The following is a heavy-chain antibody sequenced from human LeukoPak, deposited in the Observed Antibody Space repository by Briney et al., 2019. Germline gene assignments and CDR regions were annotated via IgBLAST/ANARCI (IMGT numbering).Heavy chain of an antibody. CDR1: GFTVSTNY. V-gene: IGHV3-53*01. Sequence: PGGSLRLSCAASGFTVSTNYMTWVRQAPGEGLEWVSVIYSDGTTYYADSVKGRFTISRDNSKNTVYLQMNSLRAEDTAVYYCARGLGYGSGPVDHWGQGTLVTLSS. D-gene: IGHD3-10*01. J-gene: IGHJ4*02. CDR3: ARGLGYGSGPVDH. CDR2: IYSDGTT.